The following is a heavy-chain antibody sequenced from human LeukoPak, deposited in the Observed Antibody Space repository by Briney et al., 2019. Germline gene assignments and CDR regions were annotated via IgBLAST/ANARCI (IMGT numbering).Heavy chain of an antibody. CDR3: ARFGNNSSYYYMDV. CDR1: GFTFSNYW. D-gene: IGHD1/OR15-1a*01. V-gene: IGHV3-7*01. Sequence: GGSLRPSCAASGFTFSNYWMSWVRQAPGKGLEWVANIEQDGSEKYYVDSVKGRFTISRDNAENSLYLQMNSLRAEDTAVYYCARFGNNSSYYYMDVWGKGTTVTISS. J-gene: IGHJ6*03. CDR2: IEQDGSEK.